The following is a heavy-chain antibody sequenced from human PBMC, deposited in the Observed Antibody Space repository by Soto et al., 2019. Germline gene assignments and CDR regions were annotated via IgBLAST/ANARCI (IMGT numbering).Heavy chain of an antibody. CDR3: ARHAPLTDTATYGGYYSYGMDV. CDR2: IYPGDSDT. D-gene: IGHD5-18*01. CDR1: GYSFTSYW. J-gene: IGHJ6*02. V-gene: IGHV5-51*01. Sequence: PGESRKISCKGSGYSFTSYWIGWVRQMPGKGLEWMGIIYPGDSDTRYSPSFQGQVTISADKSISTAYLHWSSLKASDTATYHCARHAPLTDTATYGGYYSYGMDVWGQGTTVTVS.